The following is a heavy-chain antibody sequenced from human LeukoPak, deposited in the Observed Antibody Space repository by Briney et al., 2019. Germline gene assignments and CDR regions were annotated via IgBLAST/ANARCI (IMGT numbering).Heavy chain of an antibody. V-gene: IGHV3-23*01. CDR2: ISGSGGST. Sequence: GGSLRLSRAASGFTFSSYAMSWVRQAPGKGLEWVSTISGSGGSTYYADSVKGRFTISRDNSKNTLYLQMNSLRAEDTAVYYCAKDHFYGDYSRNCFDYWGQGTLVTVSS. D-gene: IGHD4-17*01. CDR1: GFTFSSYA. CDR3: AKDHFYGDYSRNCFDY. J-gene: IGHJ4*02.